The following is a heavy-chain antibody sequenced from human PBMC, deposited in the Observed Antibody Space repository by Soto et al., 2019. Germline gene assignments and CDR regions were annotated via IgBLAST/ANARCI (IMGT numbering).Heavy chain of an antibody. V-gene: IGHV1-69*13. CDR1: GGTFSSYA. J-gene: IGHJ6*02. D-gene: IGHD2-2*01. CDR2: IIPIFGTA. CDR3: ARTLPSAMHGLGMAV. Sequence: GASVKVSCKASGGTFSSYAISWVRQAPGQGLEWMGGIIPIFGTANYAQKFQGRVTITADESTSTAYMELSSLRSEDTAVYYCARTLPSAMHGLGMAVWGQGTTVTVSS.